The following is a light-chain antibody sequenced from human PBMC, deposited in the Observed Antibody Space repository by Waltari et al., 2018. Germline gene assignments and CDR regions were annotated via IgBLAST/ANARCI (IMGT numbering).Light chain of an antibody. CDR3: QAWDSGSAV. CDR1: NLGDKY. J-gene: IGLJ2*01. Sequence: SYELTQPPSVSVSPGQTASITCSGENLGDKYACWYQQKPGQSPVLVIYQDNKRPSGIPVRFSGSNSGNTATLTISGTQALDEADYYCQAWDSGSAVFGGGTKLTVL. V-gene: IGLV3-1*01. CDR2: QDN.